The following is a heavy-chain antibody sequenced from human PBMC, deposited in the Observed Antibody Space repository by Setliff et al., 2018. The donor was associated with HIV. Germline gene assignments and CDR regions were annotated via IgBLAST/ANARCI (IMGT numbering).Heavy chain of an antibody. CDR2: IEDGGTT. V-gene: IGHV3-15*04. D-gene: IGHD5-18*01. J-gene: IGHJ4*02. CDR3: TTTTGNSYGSFDY. Sequence: GGSLRLSCAVSGLNLNKAWMTWVRQAPGRGLEWVGLIEDGGTTHYAAPVRGRFTISKDTSKNTLYLHMNSLKIEDTGVYYCTTTTGNSYGSFDYWGQGTLVTVSS. CDR1: GLNLNKAW.